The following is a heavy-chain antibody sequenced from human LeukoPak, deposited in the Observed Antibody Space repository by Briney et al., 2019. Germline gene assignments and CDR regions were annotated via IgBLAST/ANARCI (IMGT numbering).Heavy chain of an antibody. CDR3: ATYMTTLTANWFDP. V-gene: IGHV1-24*01. J-gene: IGHJ5*02. D-gene: IGHD4-11*01. CDR2: FDPEDGET. CDR1: GYTLTELS. Sequence: ASVKVSCKVSGYTLTELSMHWVRQAPGKGLEWTGTFDPEDGETIYAQKFQGRVTMTEDTSTDTAYMELSSLRSEDTAVYYCATYMTTLTANWFDPWGQGTLVTVSS.